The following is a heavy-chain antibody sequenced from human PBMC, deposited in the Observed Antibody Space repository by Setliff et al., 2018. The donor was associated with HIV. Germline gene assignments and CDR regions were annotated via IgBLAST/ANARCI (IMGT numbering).Heavy chain of an antibody. CDR2: IYHSGST. Sequence: PSETLSLTCTVSGDSINSGDYYWSWIRQPPGKGLEWIGYIYHSGSTHYNPSLNCRVTISVDTSKNQFSLNVTSVTAADTAVYYCARIPQLLDYAMDVWGQGTTVTVSS. CDR1: GDSINSGDYY. CDR3: ARIPQLLDYAMDV. V-gene: IGHV4-30-4*01. D-gene: IGHD1-7*01. J-gene: IGHJ6*02.